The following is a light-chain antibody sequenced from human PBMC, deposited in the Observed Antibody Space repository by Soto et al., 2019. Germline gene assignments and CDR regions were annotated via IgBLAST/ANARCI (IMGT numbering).Light chain of an antibody. CDR1: SSDVGSYNL. Sequence: QSVLTQAASVSGSPGQSITISCTGTSSDVGSYNLVSWYQQHPGKATKLMIYEVSKRPSGLPNRFSGSKSGNTASLTISGLQAEDEADYYCCSYAGSRTPLIFGTGTKVTVL. V-gene: IGLV2-23*02. CDR2: EVS. J-gene: IGLJ1*01. CDR3: CSYAGSRTPLI.